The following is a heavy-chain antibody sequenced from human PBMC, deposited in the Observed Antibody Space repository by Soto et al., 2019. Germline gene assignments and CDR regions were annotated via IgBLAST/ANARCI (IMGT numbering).Heavy chain of an antibody. Sequence: GGSLRLSCTASVFTFGDYAMSWVRQAPGKGLEWVGFIRSKAYGGTTEYAASVKGRFTISRDDSKSIAYLQMNSLKTEDTAVYYCTREENHDAFDIWGQGTMVTVSS. V-gene: IGHV3-49*04. CDR2: IRSKAYGGTT. CDR1: VFTFGDYA. CDR3: TREENHDAFDI. J-gene: IGHJ3*02.